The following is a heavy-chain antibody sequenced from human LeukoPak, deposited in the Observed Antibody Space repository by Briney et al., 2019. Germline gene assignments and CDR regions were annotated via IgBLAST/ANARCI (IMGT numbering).Heavy chain of an antibody. CDR3: ARDVRYCSSTSCYSLFNY. V-gene: IGHV4-4*02. Sequence: MASETLSLTCAVSGGSISSSNWWSWVRQPPGKGLEWIGEIYHSGSTNYNPSLKSRVTISVDKSKNQFSLKLSSVTAADTAAYYCARDVRYCSSTSCYSLFNYWGQGTLVTVSS. D-gene: IGHD2-2*01. CDR2: IYHSGST. J-gene: IGHJ4*02. CDR1: GGSISSSNW.